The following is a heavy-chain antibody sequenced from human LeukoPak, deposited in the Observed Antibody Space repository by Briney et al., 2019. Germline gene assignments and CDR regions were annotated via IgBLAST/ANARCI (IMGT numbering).Heavy chain of an antibody. CDR3: ATWSNAWEFDY. J-gene: IGHJ4*02. Sequence: PGGSLRLSCAASGFTFSSSWMTWVRQAPGKGLEWMAHINEDGSDKYYVDSVTGRFSISRDNTKNSLYLRMSSLRAEDTAVYYCATWSNAWEFDYWGQGTLVSVSS. CDR2: INEDGSDK. D-gene: IGHD1-26*01. V-gene: IGHV3-7*05. CDR1: GFTFSSSW.